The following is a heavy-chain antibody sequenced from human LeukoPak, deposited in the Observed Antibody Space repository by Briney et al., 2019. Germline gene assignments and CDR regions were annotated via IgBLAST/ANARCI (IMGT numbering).Heavy chain of an antibody. V-gene: IGHV1-18*01. CDR3: ARDRELHWFDP. Sequence: GASVKVSCKASGYTFTSYGISWERQAPGQGREGVGLISAYNGNTNYAQELQGRVTITTDTSTSKAYMELRSLRSDETAVYYCARDRELHWFDPWGQGTLVTVSS. J-gene: IGHJ5*02. CDR1: GYTFTSYG. D-gene: IGHD1-26*01. CDR2: ISAYNGNT.